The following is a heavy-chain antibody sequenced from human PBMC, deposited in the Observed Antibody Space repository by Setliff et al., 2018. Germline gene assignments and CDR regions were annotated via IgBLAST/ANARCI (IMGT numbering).Heavy chain of an antibody. V-gene: IGHV3-7*01. J-gene: IGHJ6*02. D-gene: IGHD3-10*01. CDR3: ASRGGFLYYYYYGMDV. CDR2: VKEDGSQR. CDR1: GFSFSSYW. Sequence: GGSLRLSCAASGFSFSSYWMTWVRQAPGKGPEWVANVKEDGSQRNYVDAVRGRFTVSRDNARNLLYLQMNSLRVDDTAVYYCASRGGFLYYYYYGMDVWGQGTTVTVSS.